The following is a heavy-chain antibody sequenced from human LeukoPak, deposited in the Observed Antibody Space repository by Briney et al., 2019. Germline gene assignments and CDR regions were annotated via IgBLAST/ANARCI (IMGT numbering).Heavy chain of an antibody. V-gene: IGHV4-30-2*01. CDR3: ARGRDGYNLAHLDY. CDR1: GGSISSGGYP. D-gene: IGHD5-24*01. J-gene: IGHJ4*02. Sequence: SETLSLTCAVSGGSISSGGYPWSWIRQPPGKGLEWIGYIYHSGSTYYNPSLKSRVAISVDRSKNQFSLKLSSVTAADTAVYYCARGRDGYNLAHLDYWGQGTLVTVSS. CDR2: IYHSGST.